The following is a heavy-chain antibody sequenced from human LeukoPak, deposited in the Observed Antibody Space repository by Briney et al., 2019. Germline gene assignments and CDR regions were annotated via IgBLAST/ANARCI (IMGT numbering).Heavy chain of an antibody. CDR2: INSDGSST. V-gene: IGHV3-74*01. Sequence: PGGSLRLSCAASGFTFSSYWMHWVRQAPGKGLVWVSRINSDGSSTSYADSVKGRFTISRDNAKNSLYLQMNSLRAEDTGVYYCARGANWNYFGAFGIWGQGTVVTVSS. CDR3: ARGANWNYFGAFGI. D-gene: IGHD1-7*01. CDR1: GFTFSSYW. J-gene: IGHJ3*02.